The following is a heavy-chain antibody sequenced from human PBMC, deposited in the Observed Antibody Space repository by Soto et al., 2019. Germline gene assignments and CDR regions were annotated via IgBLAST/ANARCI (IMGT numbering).Heavy chain of an antibody. CDR3: ARVAY. J-gene: IGHJ4*02. Sequence: GSLILSCEASGFTFSSVSMNWVRQVPGKGLEWVASISSASSETWYADSVKGRFIISRDNAQNSLFLQMNTLRPEDSAIYYCARVAYWGPGTQVTVSS. CDR2: ISSASSET. V-gene: IGHV3-21*01. CDR1: GFTFSSVS.